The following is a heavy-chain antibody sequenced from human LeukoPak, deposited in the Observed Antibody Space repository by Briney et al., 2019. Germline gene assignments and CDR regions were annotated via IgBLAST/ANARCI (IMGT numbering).Heavy chain of an antibody. CDR2: INPNSGGT. D-gene: IGHD6-13*01. CDR1: GNTFTGYY. Sequence: EASVKVSCKASGNTFTGYYMHWVRQAPGQGLEWMGWINPNSGGTNYAQKFQGRVTMTRDTSIRTAYMELSRLRSDDTAVYYCARAHGAAAWFDHWGQGTLVTVSS. CDR3: ARAHGAAAWFDH. V-gene: IGHV1-2*02. J-gene: IGHJ5*02.